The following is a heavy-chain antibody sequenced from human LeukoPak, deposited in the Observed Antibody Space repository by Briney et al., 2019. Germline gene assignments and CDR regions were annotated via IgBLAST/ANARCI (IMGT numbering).Heavy chain of an antibody. CDR3: ASVHRSSGSYYITN. CDR1: GYTFTSYG. V-gene: IGHV1-18*01. J-gene: IGHJ4*02. Sequence: GASVKVSCKASGYTFTSYGVSWVRQAPGQGLEWMGWISAYNGNTNYAQKLQGRVTMTTDTSTSTAYMELRSLRSDDTAVYYCASVHRSSGSYYITNWGQGTLVTVSS. CDR2: ISAYNGNT. D-gene: IGHD3-10*01.